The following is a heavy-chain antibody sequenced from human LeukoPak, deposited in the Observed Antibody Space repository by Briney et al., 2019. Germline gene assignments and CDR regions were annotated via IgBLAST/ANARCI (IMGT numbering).Heavy chain of an antibody. CDR1: GVSMSSYF. J-gene: IGHJ2*01. Sequence: SETLSLTCTVSGVSMSSYFWSWIRQPPGKGLEWIGYIYHSGSSHYNPSLKSRVTISVDTSKNQFSLKLSSVTAADTAVYYCARVYYSSSYDYWYFDLWGRGTPVTVSS. CDR3: ARVYYSSSYDYWYFDL. CDR2: IYHSGSS. D-gene: IGHD6-13*01. V-gene: IGHV4-59*01.